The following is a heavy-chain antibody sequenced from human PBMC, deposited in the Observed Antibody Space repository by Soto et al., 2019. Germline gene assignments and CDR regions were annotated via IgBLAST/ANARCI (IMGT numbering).Heavy chain of an antibody. V-gene: IGHV4-39*07. CDR1: SGSIISSNYY. D-gene: IGHD2-8*02. CDR3: ARDKITGLFDY. CDR2: IYYSGST. Sequence: SETLSLTCTVCSGSIISSNYYWAWIRQPPEKGLEWIATIYYSGSTYYSPSLKSRVTISVDTSKNQFSLKMSSVTAADTAVYYCARDKITGLFDYWGQGTLVTVSS. J-gene: IGHJ4*02.